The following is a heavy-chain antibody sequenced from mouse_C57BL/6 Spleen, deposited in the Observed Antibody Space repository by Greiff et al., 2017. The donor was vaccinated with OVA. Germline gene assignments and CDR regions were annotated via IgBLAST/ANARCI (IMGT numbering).Heavy chain of an antibody. J-gene: IGHJ2*01. D-gene: IGHD2-5*01. CDR1: GYTFTDYY. CDR2: INPNNGGT. Sequence: VQLQQSGPELVKPGASVKISCKASGYTFTDYYMNWVKQSHGKSLEWIGDINPNNGGTSYNQKFKGKATLTVDKSSSTAYMELRSLTSEDSAVYYCAGGYSNWDYWGQGTTLTVSS. V-gene: IGHV1-26*01. CDR3: AGGYSNWDY.